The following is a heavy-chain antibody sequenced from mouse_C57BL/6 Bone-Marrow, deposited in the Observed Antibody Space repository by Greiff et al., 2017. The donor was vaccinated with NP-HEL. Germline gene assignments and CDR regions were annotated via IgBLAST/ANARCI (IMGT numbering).Heavy chain of an antibody. J-gene: IGHJ2*01. D-gene: IGHD4-1*01. V-gene: IGHV1-50*01. CDR1: GYTFTSYW. Sequence: VQLQQPGAELVKPGASVKLSCKASGYTFTSYWMQWVKQRPGQGLEWIGEIDPSDSYTNYNQKFKGKATLTVDTSSSTAYMQLSSLTSEDSAVYYCARLTYYWGQGTTLTVSS. CDR2: IDPSDSYT. CDR3: ARLTYY.